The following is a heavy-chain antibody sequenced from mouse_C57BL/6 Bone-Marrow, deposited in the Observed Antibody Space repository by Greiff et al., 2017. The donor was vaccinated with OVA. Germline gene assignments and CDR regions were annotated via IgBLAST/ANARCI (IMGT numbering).Heavy chain of an antibody. Sequence: EVQLQQSGGGLVQPGGSLKLSCAASGFTFSDYGMAWVRQAPRKGPEWVAFISNLAYSIYYADTVTGRFTITRENAKNTLYLEMSRLRSEDTAMYYCARHSNYFFFDYWGQGTTLTVSS. CDR1: GFTFSDYG. CDR2: ISNLAYSI. CDR3: ARHSNYFFFDY. V-gene: IGHV5-15*01. D-gene: IGHD2-5*01. J-gene: IGHJ2*01.